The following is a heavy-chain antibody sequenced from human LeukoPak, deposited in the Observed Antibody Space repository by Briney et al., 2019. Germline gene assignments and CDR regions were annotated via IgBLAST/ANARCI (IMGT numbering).Heavy chain of an antibody. V-gene: IGHV3-30*03. CDR2: ISYDGSNK. D-gene: IGHD3-3*01. Sequence: GGSLRLSCAASGFTFSSYGMHWVRQAPGKGLEWVALISYDGSNKYYADSVKGRFTISRDNSKNTLYLQMNSLRAEDTAVYYCARDLDGDGAYDYWGQGTLVTVSS. CDR3: ARDLDGDGAYDY. J-gene: IGHJ4*02. CDR1: GFTFSSYG.